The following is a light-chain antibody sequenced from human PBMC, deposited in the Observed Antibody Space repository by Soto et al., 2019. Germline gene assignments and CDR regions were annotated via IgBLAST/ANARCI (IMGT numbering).Light chain of an antibody. V-gene: IGLV1-44*01. CDR3: AAWDDRLNDVV. CDR1: SSNIGSHT. J-gene: IGLJ2*01. Sequence: QSVLTQPSSASGTPGQSVTISCSGTSSNIGSHTVNWYQQIPGKAPQLFIFRTNERPSGVPDRFSGSKSVTSASLAISALHSDDEADYYCAAWDDRLNDVVFGGGTKLTVL. CDR2: RTN.